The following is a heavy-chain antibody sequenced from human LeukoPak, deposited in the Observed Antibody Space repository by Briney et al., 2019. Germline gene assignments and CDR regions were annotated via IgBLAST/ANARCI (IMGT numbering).Heavy chain of an antibody. CDR3: ARVKGGSYYGTAEGFDY. CDR2: ISTNGDNT. Sequence: GGSLRLSCSASGFSFSSYTMHWVRQAPGKGLEYVSTISTNGDNTYYADSVKGRFTISRDDAKHTLYLQMNSLRAEDTAVYYCARVKGGSYYGTAEGFDYWGQGTLVAVSS. D-gene: IGHD1-26*01. J-gene: IGHJ4*02. CDR1: GFSFSSYT. V-gene: IGHV3-64*04.